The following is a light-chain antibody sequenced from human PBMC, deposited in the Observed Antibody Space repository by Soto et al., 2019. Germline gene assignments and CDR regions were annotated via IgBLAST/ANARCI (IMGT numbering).Light chain of an antibody. J-gene: IGKJ3*01. CDR2: AAS. V-gene: IGKV1-39*01. Sequence: DIPMTQSPPSLYASIGDRVTITCRASQNINRCLNWYQQKAGTAPKLLIYAASTAQGGVPSRFSRSGSGTDFTLTIGSLQPEDLATYYCQQCYSAVTFGPGTKVAI. CDR3: QQCYSAVT. CDR1: QNINRC.